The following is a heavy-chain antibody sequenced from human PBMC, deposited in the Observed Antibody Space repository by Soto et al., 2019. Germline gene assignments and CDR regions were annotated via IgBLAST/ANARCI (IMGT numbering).Heavy chain of an antibody. CDR3: ARIRGHSDYEMNYYYHYGMDV. CDR2: IIPIFGTA. Sequence: SVKVSCKASGGTFSSYAISWVRQAPGQGLEWMGGIIPIFGTANYAQKFQGRVTITADESTSTAYMELSSLRSEDTAVYYCARIRGHSDYEMNYYYHYGMDVWGQGTTVTVSS. CDR1: GGTFSSYA. D-gene: IGHD5-12*01. V-gene: IGHV1-69*13. J-gene: IGHJ6*02.